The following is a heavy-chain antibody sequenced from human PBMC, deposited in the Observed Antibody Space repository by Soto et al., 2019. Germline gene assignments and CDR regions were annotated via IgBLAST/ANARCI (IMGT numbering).Heavy chain of an antibody. Sequence: PGGSLRLSCTASGFTFNTHWMHWVRQAPGKGLVWVSRIYFDGTTTNYADSVKGRLTVSRDNAKNTVYLHVNTLRDEDTAVYYCARGGAMGVDYWDQGTLVTVSS. D-gene: IGHD1-26*01. CDR1: GFTFNTHW. J-gene: IGHJ4*02. CDR2: IYFDGTTT. CDR3: ARGGAMGVDY. V-gene: IGHV3-74*01.